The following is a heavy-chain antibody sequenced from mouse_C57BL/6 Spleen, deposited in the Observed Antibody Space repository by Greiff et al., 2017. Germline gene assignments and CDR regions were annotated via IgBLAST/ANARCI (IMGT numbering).Heavy chain of an antibody. J-gene: IGHJ4*01. CDR1: GFTFSDYY. Sequence: EVQRVESEGGLVQPGSSMKLSCTASGFTFSDYYMAWVRQVPEKGLEWVANINYDGSSTYYLDSLKSRFIISRDNAKNILYLQMSSLKSEDTATYYCARGGDYYAMDYWGQGTSGTVSS. V-gene: IGHV5-16*01. CDR2: INYDGSST. CDR3: ARGGDYYAMDY.